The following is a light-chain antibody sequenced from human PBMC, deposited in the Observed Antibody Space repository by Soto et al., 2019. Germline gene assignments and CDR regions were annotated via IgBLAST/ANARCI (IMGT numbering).Light chain of an antibody. V-gene: IGKV1-6*01. Sequence: AIQMTQSPSSLSASAGDRVTITCRASQDIRNDLGWYQQRPGKPPKVLIYAASNLQSGVPPRFSGSGSGTDFALTITSLQPEDFATYYCLQDYNRPYTFGQGTKLEF. J-gene: IGKJ2*01. CDR3: LQDYNRPYT. CDR2: AAS. CDR1: QDIRND.